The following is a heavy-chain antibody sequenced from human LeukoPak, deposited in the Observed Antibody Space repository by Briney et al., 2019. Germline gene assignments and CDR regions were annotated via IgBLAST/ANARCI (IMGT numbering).Heavy chain of an antibody. D-gene: IGHD3-10*01. CDR3: ALGERDWFDP. Sequence: GASVKVSCKASGGTFSSYAISWVRQAPGQGLEWMGIINPSGGSTSYAQKFQGRVTMTRDTSTSTVYMELSSLRSEDTAVYYCALGERDWFDPWGQGTLVTVSS. J-gene: IGHJ5*02. V-gene: IGHV1-46*01. CDR1: GGTFSSYA. CDR2: INPSGGST.